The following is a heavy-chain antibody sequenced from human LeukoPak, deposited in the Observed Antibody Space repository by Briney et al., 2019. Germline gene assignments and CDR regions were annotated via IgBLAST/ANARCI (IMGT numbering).Heavy chain of an antibody. V-gene: IGHV1-2*02. Sequence: ASVKVSCKTSGYTFTDYYMHWVRQAPGQGLEWMGWINPNSGGTSSAQKFQSRVTMTRDTSITTVYMEVNWLTSDDTAIYYCARADRLHGGPYLIGPWGQGTLVTVSS. CDR1: GYTFTDYY. CDR2: INPNSGGT. CDR3: ARADRLHGGPYLIGP. D-gene: IGHD2-21*01. J-gene: IGHJ5*02.